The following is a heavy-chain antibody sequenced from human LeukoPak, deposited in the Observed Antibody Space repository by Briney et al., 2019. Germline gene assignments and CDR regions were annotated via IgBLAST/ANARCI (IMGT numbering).Heavy chain of an antibody. CDR2: INHSGST. D-gene: IGHD6-13*01. Sequence: GSLRLSCAASGFIFSSYWMSWVRQPPGKGLEWIGEINHSGSTNYNPSLKSRVTISVDTSKNQFSLKLSSVTAADTAVYYCARGDNRIAAAGRGLYYFDYWGQGTLVTVSS. J-gene: IGHJ4*02. V-gene: IGHV4-34*01. CDR3: ARGDNRIAAAGRGLYYFDY. CDR1: GFIFSSYW.